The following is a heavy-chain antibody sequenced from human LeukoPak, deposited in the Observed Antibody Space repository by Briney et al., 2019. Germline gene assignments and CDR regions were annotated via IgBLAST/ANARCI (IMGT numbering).Heavy chain of an antibody. CDR2: IYHSGST. V-gene: IGHV4-4*02. CDR1: GGSISSSNW. D-gene: IGHD3-10*01. J-gene: IGHJ4*02. CDR3: ASGRVWFGEPYYFDY. Sequence: SGTLSLTCAVSGGSISSSNWWSWVRQPPGKGLEWIGEIYHSGSTNYNPSLKSRVTISVDKSRNQFSLKLSSVTAADTAVYYCASGRVWFGEPYYFDYWGKGTLVTVSS.